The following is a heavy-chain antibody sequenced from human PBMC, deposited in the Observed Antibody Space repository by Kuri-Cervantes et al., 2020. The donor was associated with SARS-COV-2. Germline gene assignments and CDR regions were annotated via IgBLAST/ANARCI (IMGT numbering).Heavy chain of an antibody. CDR1: GASISSSGYY. V-gene: IGHV4-39*07. CDR3: ARARIYCSSTSCRAMAFDI. J-gene: IGHJ3*02. D-gene: IGHD2-2*01. Sequence: GSLRLSCTVSGASISSSGYYWGWIRQPPGKGLEWIGSIYYSGSTYYNPSLKSRVTISVDTSKNQSSLKLSSVSAADTAVYYCARARIYCSSTSCRAMAFDIWGQGTMVTVSS. CDR2: IYYSGST.